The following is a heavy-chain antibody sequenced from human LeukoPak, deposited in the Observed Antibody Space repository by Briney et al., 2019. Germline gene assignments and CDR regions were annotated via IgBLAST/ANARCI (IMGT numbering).Heavy chain of an antibody. J-gene: IGHJ4*02. Sequence: GRSLRLSCAASGFTFSSYGMHWVRQAPGKGLEWVSYISSSSSTIYYADSVKGRFTISRDNAKNSLYLQMNSLRAEDTAVYYCARDSSGYVDYWGQGTLVTVSS. CDR2: ISSSSSTI. V-gene: IGHV3-48*01. CDR1: GFTFSSYG. CDR3: ARDSSGYVDY. D-gene: IGHD3-22*01.